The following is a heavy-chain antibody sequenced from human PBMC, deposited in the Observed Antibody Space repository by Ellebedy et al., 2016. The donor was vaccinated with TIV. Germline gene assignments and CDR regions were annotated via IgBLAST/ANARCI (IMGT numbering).Heavy chain of an antibody. D-gene: IGHD2-2*01. J-gene: IGHJ5*02. CDR2: ISWNSGSI. V-gene: IGHV3-9*01. CDR1: GFTFDDYA. CDR3: AKDRYCSSTSCYLWFDP. Sequence: SLKISXAASGFTFDDYAMHWVRQAPGKGLEWVSGISWNSGSIGYADSVKGRFTISRDNAKNSLYLQMNSLRAEDTALYYCAKDRYCSSTSCYLWFDPWGQGTLVTVSS.